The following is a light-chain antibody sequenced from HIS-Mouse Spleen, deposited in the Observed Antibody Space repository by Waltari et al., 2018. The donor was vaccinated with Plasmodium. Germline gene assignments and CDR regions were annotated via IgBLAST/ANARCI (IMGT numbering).Light chain of an antibody. V-gene: IGKV1-33*01. CDR3: QQYDNLPYT. J-gene: IGKJ2*01. Sequence: DIQMTQSPSSLSASVGDRVTITCQAIQDISNYLTWYQQEPGKAPKLLIYDASNLETGVPSRFSGSGSGTDFTFTISSLQPEDIATYYCQQYDNLPYTFGQGTKLEIK. CDR2: DAS. CDR1: QDISNY.